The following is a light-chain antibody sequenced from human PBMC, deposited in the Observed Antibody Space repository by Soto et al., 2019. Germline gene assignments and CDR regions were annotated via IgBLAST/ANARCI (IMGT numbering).Light chain of an antibody. CDR2: GAS. Sequence: EIVMTQSPATLSVSPGERATLSCRASQSVTSNIAWYQHKPCQAPRLLIYGASNRATGVPARFSGRGSGTDFTFTISSLQSEDFAVYYCKQYNHGPSMYTFGQGTKLAIK. CDR1: QSVTSN. J-gene: IGKJ2*01. CDR3: KQYNHGPSMYT. V-gene: IGKV3-15*01.